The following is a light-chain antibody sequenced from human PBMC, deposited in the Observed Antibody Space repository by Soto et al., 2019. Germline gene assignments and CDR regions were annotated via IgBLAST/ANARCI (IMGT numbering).Light chain of an antibody. J-gene: IGKJ3*01. CDR1: QSVSSN. CDR3: QQYNNWPLF. Sequence: EIVMTQSRATLSVSPGGRGTLACRSSQSVSSNLAWYRQKPGQAPRLLIYGAFTRATGIPARFSGSGSGTEFTLTISSLQSEDFAVYYCQQYNNWPLFFGPGTKVDI. V-gene: IGKV3-15*01. CDR2: GAF.